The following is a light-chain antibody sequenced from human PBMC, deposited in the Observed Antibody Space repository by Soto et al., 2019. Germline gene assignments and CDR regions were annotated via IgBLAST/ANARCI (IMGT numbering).Light chain of an antibody. CDR2: GAS. CDR1: QSVSSSY. Sequence: EIVLTQSPGTLSLSPGERATLSCRASQSVSSSYLAWYQQKPGQAPRLLIYGASSRATGIPDRFSGSGSGKEFTLTISRLEPEDFAVYYCQQYGSSSWTFGQGTKVEI. V-gene: IGKV3-20*01. J-gene: IGKJ1*01. CDR3: QQYGSSSWT.